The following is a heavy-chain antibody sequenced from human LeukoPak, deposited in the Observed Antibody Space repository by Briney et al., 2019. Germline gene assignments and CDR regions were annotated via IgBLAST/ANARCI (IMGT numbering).Heavy chain of an antibody. Sequence: PGRSLRLSCAASRFTFSSYGMSWVRQAPGKGLEWVSAISGSGGSTYYADSVKGRFTISRDNSKNTLYLQMNSLRAEDAAVYYCAKCIVDYYGSGSFDYWGQGTLVTVSS. V-gene: IGHV3-23*01. J-gene: IGHJ4*02. CDR3: AKCIVDYYGSGSFDY. D-gene: IGHD3-10*01. CDR2: ISGSGGST. CDR1: RFTFSSYG.